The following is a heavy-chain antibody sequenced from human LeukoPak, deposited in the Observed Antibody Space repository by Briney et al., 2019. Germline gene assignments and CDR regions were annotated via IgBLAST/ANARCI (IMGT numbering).Heavy chain of an antibody. Sequence: ASVKVSCKASGGTFSSYAISWVRQAPGQGLEWMGGIIPIFGTANYAQKFQGRVTITADESTSTAYMEPSSLRSEDTAVYYCARVPYPSHDGYPAPLDYWGQGTLVTVSS. J-gene: IGHJ4*02. D-gene: IGHD3-22*01. V-gene: IGHV1-69*01. CDR1: GGTFSSYA. CDR3: ARVPYPSHDGYPAPLDY. CDR2: IIPIFGTA.